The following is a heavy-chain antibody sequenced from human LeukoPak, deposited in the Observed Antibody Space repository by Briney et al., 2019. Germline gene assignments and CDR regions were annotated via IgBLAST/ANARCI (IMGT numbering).Heavy chain of an antibody. D-gene: IGHD6-13*01. J-gene: IGHJ4*02. CDR3: AKVSLVSLNLDY. CDR2: ISSSGSTI. CDR1: GFTFSSYE. Sequence: GGSLRLSCAASGFTFSSYEMNWVRQAPGKGLEWVSYISSSGSTIYYADSVKGRFTISRDNAKNTLYLQMNSLRAEDTAVYYCAKVSLVSLNLDYWGQGTLVTVSS. V-gene: IGHV3-48*03.